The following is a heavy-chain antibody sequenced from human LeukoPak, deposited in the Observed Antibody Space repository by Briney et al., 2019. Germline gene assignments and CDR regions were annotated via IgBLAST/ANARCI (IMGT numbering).Heavy chain of an antibody. J-gene: IGHJ4*02. Sequence: SETLSLTCTVSGGSISSYYWSWVRQPPGKGLEWIGYIYYSGSTNYNPSLKSRVTISVDTSKNQFSLKLSSVTAADTAVYYCARQVTMVRGVGFDYWGQGTLVTVSS. D-gene: IGHD3-10*01. V-gene: IGHV4-59*08. CDR2: IYYSGST. CDR3: ARQVTMVRGVGFDY. CDR1: GGSISSYY.